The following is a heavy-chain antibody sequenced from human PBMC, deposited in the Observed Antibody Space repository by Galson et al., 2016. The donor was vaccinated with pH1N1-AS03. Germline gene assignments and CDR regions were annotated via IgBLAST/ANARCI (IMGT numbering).Heavy chain of an antibody. CDR3: ARGPVSYSNYWFPPPDY. D-gene: IGHD6-13*01. J-gene: IGHJ4*02. CDR1: GFTFSSYA. V-gene: IGHV3-64*01. Sequence: SLRLSCAAAGFTFSSYAMYWVRQAPGKGLEYVSVISGNGFSAYYANSVKGRFTISRDNSKNTLYLQMGSLRTEDTAVYYCARGPVSYSNYWFPPPDYWGQGTLVTVSS. CDR2: ISGNGFSA.